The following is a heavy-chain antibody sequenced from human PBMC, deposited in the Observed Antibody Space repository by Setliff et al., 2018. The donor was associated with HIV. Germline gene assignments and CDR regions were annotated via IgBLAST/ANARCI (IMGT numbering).Heavy chain of an antibody. CDR1: GYSINDGYH. J-gene: IGHJ4*01. Sequence: SETLSLTCLVFGYSINDGYHWGWIRQSPRKGLEWIGNIYNSGRASYNPSRGSRASLSIDTSKNRFSLRLNPVTAADTAVYYCVRDRALRFSQSPSLHYFDVWGQGILVTVSS. CDR3: VRDRALRFSQSPSLHYFDV. V-gene: IGHV4-38-2*02. CDR2: IYNSGRA.